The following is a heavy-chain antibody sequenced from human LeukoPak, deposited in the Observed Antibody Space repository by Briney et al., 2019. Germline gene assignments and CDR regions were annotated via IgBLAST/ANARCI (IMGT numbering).Heavy chain of an antibody. CDR1: GFTFNAFG. J-gene: IGHJ4*02. Sequence: GSLRLSCAASGFTFNAFGMNWVRQAPGKGLEWVSYIGTTSGAIYYADSVKGRFTISRDSAKNSLYPQMNSLRAEDTAVYYCARFRTWGDKAFDYWGQGTLVTVSS. V-gene: IGHV3-48*01. CDR3: ARFRTWGDKAFDY. CDR2: IGTTSGAI. D-gene: IGHD2-21*02.